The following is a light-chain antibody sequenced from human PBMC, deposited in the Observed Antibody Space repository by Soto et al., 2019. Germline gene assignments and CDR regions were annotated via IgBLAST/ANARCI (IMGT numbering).Light chain of an antibody. CDR3: KQYNNWPFS. J-gene: IGKJ4*01. CDR1: QSVSKD. V-gene: IGKV3-15*01. CDR2: GAS. Sequence: EIVMTQSPATLSVSPGERATLSCRASQSVSKDLAWYQHKPGQAPRLLIYGASTRATGIPARFSGSGSGTEFTLTISSLQSEDFEVYYCKQYNNWPFSCGGGTKVEVK.